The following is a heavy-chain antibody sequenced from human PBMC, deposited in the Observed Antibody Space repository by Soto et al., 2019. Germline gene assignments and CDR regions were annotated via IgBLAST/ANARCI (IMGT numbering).Heavy chain of an antibody. CDR1: GYTFTSYD. CDR2: MNPNSGNT. CDR3: ASGLRINKRIAAHAFDI. Sequence: ASVKVSCKASGYTFTSYDINWVRQATGQGLEWMGWMNPNSGNTGYAQKFQGRVTMTRNTSISTAYMELSSLRSEDTAVYYCASGLRINKRIAAHAFDIWGQGTMVTVSS. J-gene: IGHJ3*02. D-gene: IGHD6-6*01. V-gene: IGHV1-8*01.